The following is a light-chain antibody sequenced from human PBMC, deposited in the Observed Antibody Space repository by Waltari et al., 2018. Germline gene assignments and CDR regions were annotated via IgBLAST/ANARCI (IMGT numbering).Light chain of an antibody. CDR2: KAN. J-gene: IGLJ3*02. Sequence: QTVVTQEPSLSVSPGGTVTLTCALSSGSLSTTSSAPWYQRTPGQAPRTLVYKANARSSGVPDRFSGSILGNTAALTITGAQADDESDYYCALYMGSGIWVFGGGTRLTVL. CDR3: ALYMGSGIWV. CDR1: SGSLSTTSS. V-gene: IGLV8-61*01.